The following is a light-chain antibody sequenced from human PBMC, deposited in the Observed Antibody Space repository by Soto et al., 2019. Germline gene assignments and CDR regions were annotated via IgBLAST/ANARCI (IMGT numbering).Light chain of an antibody. V-gene: IGKV1-27*01. CDR3: QNYNSAPLT. CDR2: ATS. J-gene: IGKJ4*01. Sequence: DVQMTQSPSSLSAFVGDRATITCRASQGIAPYLAWFQQKPGKVPKLLIYATSTLQSGVPSRFSGSGSGTDFTLTISSLQPEDVANYYCQNYNSAPLTFGGGTKVEIK. CDR1: QGIAPY.